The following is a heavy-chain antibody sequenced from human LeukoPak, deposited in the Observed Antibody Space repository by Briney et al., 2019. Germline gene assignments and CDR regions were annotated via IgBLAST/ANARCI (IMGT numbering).Heavy chain of an antibody. V-gene: IGHV1-2*02. Sequence: GASVKVSCKASGYTFTDYYIHWVRQAPGQGLEWMAWINPNSGGTYYAQNFHDRITLTRDTSISTAYMELSRLRSDDTAIYYCERANALYCSSTSCLFDYWGQGTLVTVSS. CDR2: INPNSGGT. J-gene: IGHJ4*02. D-gene: IGHD2-2*01. CDR1: GYTFTDYY. CDR3: ERANALYCSSTSCLFDY.